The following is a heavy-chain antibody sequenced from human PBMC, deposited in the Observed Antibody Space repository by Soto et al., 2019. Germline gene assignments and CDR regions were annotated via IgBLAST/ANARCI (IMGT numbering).Heavy chain of an antibody. D-gene: IGHD2-8*01. J-gene: IGHJ1*01. V-gene: IGHV1-2*02. CDR3: SVYFDDLQEASF. CDR1: GYTFTRYS. Sequence: QVQLVQSGAEVKKPGASVKVSCRASGYTFTRYSVQWVRQAPGKGLEWMGWINPNTGGTRFAPKFEGRVTLTTDPSVRTVYMEVRSLRSDDTAVFYCSVYFDDLQEASFWGQGTLVTVTS. CDR2: INPNTGGT.